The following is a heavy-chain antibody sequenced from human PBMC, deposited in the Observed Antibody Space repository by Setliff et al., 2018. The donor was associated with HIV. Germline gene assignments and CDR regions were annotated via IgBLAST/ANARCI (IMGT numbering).Heavy chain of an antibody. D-gene: IGHD3-22*01. CDR1: GCIFTSYG. CDR2: ISAYNGNT. J-gene: IGHJ1*01. V-gene: IGHV1-18*01. Sequence: ASVKVSCKASGCIFTSYGISWVRQAPGQGLEWMGWISAYNGNTNYAQKFQGRVSMTIDTSTSTAYMGLRSLRPDDTAVYVCARDPSSGIYYDSSGQYFQNWGQGTLVTVSS. CDR3: ARDPSSGIYYDSSGQYFQN.